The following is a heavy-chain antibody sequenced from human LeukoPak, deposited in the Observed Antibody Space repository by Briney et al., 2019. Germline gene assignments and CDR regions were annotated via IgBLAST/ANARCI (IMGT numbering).Heavy chain of an antibody. D-gene: IGHD2-15*01. CDR3: ARGDYCSGGSCYFGWFDP. V-gene: IGHV1-2*02. J-gene: IGHJ5*02. CDR1: GYTFAGYY. Sequence: ASVKISCKASGYTFAGYYMHWVRQAPGQGLEWMGWINPNSGGTNYAQKFQGRVTMTRDTSISTAYMELSRLRSDDTAVYYCARGDYCSGGSCYFGWFDPWGQGTLVTVSS. CDR2: INPNSGGT.